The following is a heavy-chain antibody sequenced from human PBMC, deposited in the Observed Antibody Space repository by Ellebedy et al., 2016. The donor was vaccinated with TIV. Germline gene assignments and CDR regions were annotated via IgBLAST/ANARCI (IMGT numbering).Heavy chain of an antibody. J-gene: IGHJ4*02. CDR2: ISGSGGST. Sequence: GESLKISCAASGFTFSSYAMSWVRQAPGKGLEWVSAISGSGGSTYYADSVKGRFTISRDNSKNTLYLQMNSLRAEDTAVYYCAKDGIGYYDFWSGSSPDYWGQGTLVTVSS. CDR3: AKDGIGYYDFWSGSSPDY. D-gene: IGHD3-3*01. CDR1: GFTFSSYA. V-gene: IGHV3-23*01.